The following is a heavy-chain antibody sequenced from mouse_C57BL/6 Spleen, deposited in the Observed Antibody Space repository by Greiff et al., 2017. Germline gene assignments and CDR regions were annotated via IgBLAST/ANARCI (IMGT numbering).Heavy chain of an antibody. CDR2: IDPSDSET. D-gene: IGHD1-1*01. CDR3: ARGGDGWY. J-gene: IGHJ2*01. CDR1: GYTFTSYW. V-gene: IGHV1-52*01. Sequence: VQLQQPGAELVRPGSSVKLSCKASGYTFTSYWMHWVKQRPIQGLEWIGNIDPSDSETHYNQKFKDKATLTVDQSSSTAYMQLSSLTSEDSAVYYCARGGDGWYWGQGTTLTVSS.